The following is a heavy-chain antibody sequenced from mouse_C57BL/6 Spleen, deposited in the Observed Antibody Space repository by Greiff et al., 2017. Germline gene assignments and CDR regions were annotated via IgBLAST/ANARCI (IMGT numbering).Heavy chain of an antibody. V-gene: IGHV1-55*01. CDR3: ARGGKYEDYYAMDY. D-gene: IGHD2-1*01. J-gene: IGHJ4*01. Sequence: QVQLQQPGAELVKPGASVKMSCKASGYTFTSYWITWVKQRPGQGLEWIGDIYPGSGSTNYNEKFKSKATLTVDTSSSTAYMQLSSLTSEDSAVYDCARGGKYEDYYAMDYWGQGTSVTVSS. CDR1: GYTFTSYW. CDR2: IYPGSGST.